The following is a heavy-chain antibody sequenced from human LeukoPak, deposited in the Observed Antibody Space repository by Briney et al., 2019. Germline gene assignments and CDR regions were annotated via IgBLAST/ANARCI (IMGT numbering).Heavy chain of an antibody. Sequence: PSETLSLTCAVYGGSFSGYYWSWIRQPPGKGLEWIGEINHSGSTNYNPSLKSRVTISVDTSKNQFSLKLSSVTAADTAVYYCARARTRYWYFDLWGRGTLVTVSS. V-gene: IGHV4-34*01. CDR3: ARARTRYWYFDL. D-gene: IGHD1-7*01. CDR1: GGSFSGYY. J-gene: IGHJ2*01. CDR2: INHSGST.